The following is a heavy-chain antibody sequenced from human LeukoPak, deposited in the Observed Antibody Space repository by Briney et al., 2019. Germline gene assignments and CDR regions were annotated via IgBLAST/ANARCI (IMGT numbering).Heavy chain of an antibody. V-gene: IGHV4-59*01. D-gene: IGHD4-17*01. CDR3: ARERNDYGDSYYFDY. CDR1: GGSISSYY. CDR2: IYYSGST. Sequence: SETLSLTCTVSGGSISSYYWSWIRQPPGKGLEWIGYIYYSGSTNYNPSLESRVTISVDTSKNQFSLKLSSVTAADTAVYYCARERNDYGDSYYFDYWGQGTLVTVSS. J-gene: IGHJ4*02.